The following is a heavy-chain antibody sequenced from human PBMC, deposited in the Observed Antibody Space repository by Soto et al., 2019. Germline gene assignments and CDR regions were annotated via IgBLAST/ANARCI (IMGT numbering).Heavy chain of an antibody. Sequence: QVQLQESGPGLVRPSQTLSLTCSVSGVSIHNGGYFWSWIRQSPGKGLEWIGPIHNSGSPYNHPSRRNRVTISADTSMNQFSQALTSVTAADTAIYYCARGTTTKKVDSWAQGILVTVSS. CDR1: GVSIHNGGYF. CDR2: IHNSGSP. J-gene: IGHJ4*02. CDR3: ARGTTTKKVDS. V-gene: IGHV4-30-4*01. D-gene: IGHD1-1*01.